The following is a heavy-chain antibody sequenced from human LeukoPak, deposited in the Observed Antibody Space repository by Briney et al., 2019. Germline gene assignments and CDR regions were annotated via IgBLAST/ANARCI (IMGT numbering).Heavy chain of an antibody. Sequence: TGGSLRLSCAASGFTFSSYAMSWVRQAPGRGLEWVSVISAGGGSTYYADSVKGRFTISRDNSKNTLYLQMNSLRAEDTAVYYCAKDHGTLIVVVSYYFDYWGQGTLVTVSS. CDR2: ISAGGGST. V-gene: IGHV3-23*01. CDR3: AKDHGTLIVVVSYYFDY. D-gene: IGHD3-22*01. CDR1: GFTFSSYA. J-gene: IGHJ4*02.